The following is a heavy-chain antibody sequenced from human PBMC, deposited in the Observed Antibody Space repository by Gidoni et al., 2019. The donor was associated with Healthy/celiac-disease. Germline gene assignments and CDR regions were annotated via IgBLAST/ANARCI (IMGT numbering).Heavy chain of an antibody. CDR3: VKGNYDYIWRPFIGY. CDR2: ISSNGGST. D-gene: IGHD3-16*01. CDR1: GFTFSSYA. V-gene: IGHV3-64D*06. J-gene: IGHJ4*02. Sequence: EVQLVESGGGLVQPGGSLRLSCSASGFTFSSYAMHWVRQAPGKGLEYVSAISSNGGSTYYADSVKGRFTISRDNSKNTLYLQMSSLRAEDTAVYYCVKGNYDYIWRPFIGYWGQGTLVTVSS.